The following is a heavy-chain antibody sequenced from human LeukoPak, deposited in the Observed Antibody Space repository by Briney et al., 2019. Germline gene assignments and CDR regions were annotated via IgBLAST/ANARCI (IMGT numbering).Heavy chain of an antibody. V-gene: IGHV3-48*01. D-gene: IGHD6-19*01. Sequence: GGSLRLSCAASGFTFSSYSMNWVRQAPGKGLEWVSYISSSSSTIYYADSVKGRFTISRDNAKNSLYLQMNSLRAEDTAVYYCARDRDSSGWYGAYYYGMDVWGQGTTVTVSS. J-gene: IGHJ6*02. CDR3: ARDRDSSGWYGAYYYGMDV. CDR1: GFTFSSYS. CDR2: ISSSSSTI.